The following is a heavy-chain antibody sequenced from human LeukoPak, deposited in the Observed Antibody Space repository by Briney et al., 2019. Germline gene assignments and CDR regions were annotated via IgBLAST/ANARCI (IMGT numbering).Heavy chain of an antibody. CDR3: AREDSGYSSGRTDAFDI. CDR1: GGTFSSYA. Sequence: SVKVSCKASGGTFSSYAISWVRQAPGQGLEWMGGIIPIFGTANYAQKFQGRVTITADESTSTAYTELSSLRSEDTAVYYCAREDSGYSSGRTDAFDIWGQGTMVTVSS. V-gene: IGHV1-69*13. CDR2: IIPIFGTA. D-gene: IGHD6-19*01. J-gene: IGHJ3*02.